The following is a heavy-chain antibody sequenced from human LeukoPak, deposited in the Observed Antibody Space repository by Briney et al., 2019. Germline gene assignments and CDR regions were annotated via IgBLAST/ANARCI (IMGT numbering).Heavy chain of an antibody. D-gene: IGHD2-15*01. V-gene: IGHV5-51*01. CDR1: GYSFTSYW. CDR3: ARHSGAPYCSGGSCYDWFDP. J-gene: IGHJ5*02. Sequence: KRGESLKISCKGSGYSFTSYWIGWVRQMPGKGLEWMGIIYPGVSDTRYSPSFQGQVTISADKSISTAYLQWSSLRASDTAMYYCARHSGAPYCSGGSCYDWFDPWGQGTLVTVSS. CDR2: IYPGVSDT.